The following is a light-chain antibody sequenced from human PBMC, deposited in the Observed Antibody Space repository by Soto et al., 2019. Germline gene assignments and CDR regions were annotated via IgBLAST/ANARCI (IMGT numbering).Light chain of an antibody. CDR3: QQRSHWPPGLT. J-gene: IGKJ4*01. CDR2: AVS. V-gene: IGKV3D-20*02. Sequence: EIVLTQSPGTLSLSPGESASLSCRASQTVTSGYLAWYQQKPGQAPRLLIYAVSSRAAGIPDRFSGSGSGTDFTLTISSLEPEDFAVYYCQQRSHWPPGLTFGGGTKVEIK. CDR1: QTVTSGY.